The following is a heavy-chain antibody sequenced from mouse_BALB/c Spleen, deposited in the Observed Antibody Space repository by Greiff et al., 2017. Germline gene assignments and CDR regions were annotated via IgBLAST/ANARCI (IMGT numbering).Heavy chain of an antibody. Sequence: EVQLQQSGAELVKPEASVKLSCTASGFNIKDTYMHWVKQRPEQGLEWIGRIDPANGNTKYDPKFQGKATITADTSSNTAYLQLSSLTSEDTAVYYCARLYDYDRFAYWGQGTLVTVSA. D-gene: IGHD2-4*01. CDR1: GFNIKDTY. CDR3: ARLYDYDRFAY. CDR2: IDPANGNT. J-gene: IGHJ3*01. V-gene: IGHV14-3*02.